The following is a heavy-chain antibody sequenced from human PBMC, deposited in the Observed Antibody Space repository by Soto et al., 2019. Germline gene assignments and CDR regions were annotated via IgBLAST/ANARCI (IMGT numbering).Heavy chain of an antibody. D-gene: IGHD1-1*01. CDR3: ARGRYGDY. Sequence: QVHLVQSGAEVKKPGASVKVSCKGSGYAFTTYGITWVRQAPGQGLEWMGWISAQNGNTNYAQKRQGRVTVTRDTSTSTAYMELRSLRSDDTDVYYCARGRYGDYWGQGALVTVSS. CDR1: GYAFTTYG. J-gene: IGHJ4*02. V-gene: IGHV1-18*01. CDR2: ISAQNGNT.